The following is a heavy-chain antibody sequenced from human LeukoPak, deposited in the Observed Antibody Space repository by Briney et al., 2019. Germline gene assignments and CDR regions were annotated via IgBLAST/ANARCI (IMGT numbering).Heavy chain of an antibody. CDR3: TTEEKYDYFWGSYRTPAFDY. CDR2: IKSKTDGGTT. D-gene: IGHD3-16*02. V-gene: IGHV3-15*01. CDR1: GFTFSNAW. Sequence: GGSLRLSCAASGFTFSNAWMSWVRQAPGKGLEWVGRIKSKTDGGTTDYAAPVKGRFTISRDDSKNTLYLQMNSLKTEDTAVYYCTTEEKYDYFWGSYRTPAFDYWGQGTLVTVSS. J-gene: IGHJ4*02.